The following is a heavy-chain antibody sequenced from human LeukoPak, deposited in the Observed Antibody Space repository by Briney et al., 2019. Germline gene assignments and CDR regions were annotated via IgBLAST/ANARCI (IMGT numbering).Heavy chain of an antibody. CDR2: IWYDGSNK. Sequence: HPGGSLRLSCAASGFTFSSYGMHWVRQAPGKGLEGVAVIWYDGSNKYYADSVKGRFTISRDNSKNTLYLQMNSLRAEDTAVYYCARDPLNYGGNSGYFDYWGQGTLVTVSS. V-gene: IGHV3-33*01. CDR3: ARDPLNYGGNSGYFDY. J-gene: IGHJ4*02. CDR1: GFTFSSYG. D-gene: IGHD4-23*01.